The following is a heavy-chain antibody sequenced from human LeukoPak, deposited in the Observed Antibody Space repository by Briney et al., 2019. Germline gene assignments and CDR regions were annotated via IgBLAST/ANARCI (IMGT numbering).Heavy chain of an antibody. CDR1: GFTFSSYW. J-gene: IGHJ4*02. Sequence: PGGSLRLSCAASGFTFSSYWMHWVRQAPGKGLVWVSRINSDGSSTNYADSVKGRFTISRDNAKNTLYLQMNSLRAEDTAVYYCARDGPGQLAFDYWGQGTLVTVSS. D-gene: IGHD6-6*01. CDR3: ARDGPGQLAFDY. CDR2: INSDGSST. V-gene: IGHV3-74*01.